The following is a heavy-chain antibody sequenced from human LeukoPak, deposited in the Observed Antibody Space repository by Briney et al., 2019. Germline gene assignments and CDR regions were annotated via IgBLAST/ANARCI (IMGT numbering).Heavy chain of an antibody. CDR1: GGSISSSSYY. J-gene: IGHJ3*02. CDR3: ARYYDSSGYYYVPPDSSAGLDDAFDI. Sequence: ETLSLTCTVSGGSISSSSYYWGWIRQPPGKGLEWIGGIYYSGSTYYNPSLKSRVTISVDTSKNQFSLKLSSVTAADTAVYYCARYYDSSGYYYVPPDSSAGLDDAFDIWGQGTMVTVSS. V-gene: IGHV4-39*01. D-gene: IGHD3-22*01. CDR2: IYYSGST.